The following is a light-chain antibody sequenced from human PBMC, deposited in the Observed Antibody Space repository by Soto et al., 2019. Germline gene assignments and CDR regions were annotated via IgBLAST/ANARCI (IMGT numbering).Light chain of an antibody. J-gene: IGKJ3*01. V-gene: IGKV3-15*01. CDR2: GAS. CDR1: QSVSSN. CDR3: QQYNNWPFT. Sequence: PGERATLSCRASQSVSSNLAWYQQKPGQAPRLLIYGASTRATGIPARFSGSGSGTEFTLTISSLQSEDFAVYYCQQYNNWPFTFGPGTKVDIK.